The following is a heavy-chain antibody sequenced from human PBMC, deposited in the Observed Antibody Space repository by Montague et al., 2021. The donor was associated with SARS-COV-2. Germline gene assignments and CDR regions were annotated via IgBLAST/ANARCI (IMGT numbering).Heavy chain of an antibody. V-gene: IGHV4-59*02. Sequence: SETLSLTCSVSGDSVNRNHWSWVRQPPGKGLEWLGYIFYSGSTYNPSLNSRVTMSLDTSRNHFSLNLISVTAADTAVYYCAKASRGYGGDFDSWGQGTLVIVSS. CDR2: IFYSGST. CDR1: GDSVNRNH. CDR3: AKASRGYGGDFDS. D-gene: IGHD4-23*01. J-gene: IGHJ4*02.